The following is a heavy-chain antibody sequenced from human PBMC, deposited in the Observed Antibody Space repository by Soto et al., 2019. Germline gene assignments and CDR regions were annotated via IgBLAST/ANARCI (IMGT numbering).Heavy chain of an antibody. CDR2: INAGNGNT. CDR1: GYTFTSYA. Sequence: ASVKVSCKASGYTFTSYAMHWVRQAPGQRLEWMGWINAGNGNTKYSQKFQGRVTITRDTSASTAYMELSSLRSEDTAVYYCARVRWITKDSVDYWGQGILVTVSS. J-gene: IGHJ4*02. CDR3: ARVRWITKDSVDY. V-gene: IGHV1-3*01. D-gene: IGHD3-16*01.